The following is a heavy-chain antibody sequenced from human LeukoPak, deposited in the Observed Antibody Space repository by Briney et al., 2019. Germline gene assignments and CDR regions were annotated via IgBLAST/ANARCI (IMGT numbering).Heavy chain of an antibody. CDR3: VTNQDYMPAY. D-gene: IGHD4-11*01. V-gene: IGHV3-23*01. J-gene: IGHJ4*01. CDR2: VSSSGAFT. Sequence: PGGSLRLSCAASGFTFSSYAMSWVRQAPGKGLGWVSAVSSSGAFTYYADSVKGRFTISRDSSRNTLYLQMNSLSAEDTAVYYCVTNQDYMPAYWGQGSLVTVSS. CDR1: GFTFSSYA.